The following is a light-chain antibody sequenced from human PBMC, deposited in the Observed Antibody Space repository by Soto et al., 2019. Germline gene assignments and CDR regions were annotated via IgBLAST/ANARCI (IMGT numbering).Light chain of an antibody. CDR1: QSVSSN. J-gene: IGKJ2*01. CDR3: QQYNNWPPYT. V-gene: IGKV3-15*01. Sequence: EIVMTQSPATLSVSPGERATVYCRVSQSVSSNLAWYQQKPGQAPRLLIYGASTRATGIPARFSGSGSGTEFTLTISSLQSQDFAVYYCQQYNNWPPYTFGQGTKVDIK. CDR2: GAS.